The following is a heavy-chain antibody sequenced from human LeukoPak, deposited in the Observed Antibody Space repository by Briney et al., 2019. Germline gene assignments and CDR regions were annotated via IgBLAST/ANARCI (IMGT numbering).Heavy chain of an antibody. CDR2: INSEGSGI. J-gene: IGHJ1*01. CDR3: ARDPSSSSYRGHFQH. D-gene: IGHD6-13*01. CDR1: GFTYCYCL. V-gene: IGHV3-74*01. Sequence: AGSLRHYNGDSGFTYCYCLIPSPLQATGKGLAWFSRINSEGSGIRYADSVKGRFTISRDNAKNTLYLQINSLRGEDTAVYYCARDPSSSSYRGHFQHWGQVILVTVSS.